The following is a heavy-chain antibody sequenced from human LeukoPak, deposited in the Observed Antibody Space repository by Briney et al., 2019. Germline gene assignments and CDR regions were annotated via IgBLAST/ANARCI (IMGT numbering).Heavy chain of an antibody. CDR1: GFTFGDYG. D-gene: IGHD3-22*01. V-gene: IGHV3-49*03. J-gene: IGHJ4*02. CDR2: IRSKPYGGTT. Sequence: GRSLRLSCTASGFTFGDYGMRWLRQAPGEGLEWVGFIRSKPYGGTTEYAASVKGRFTISRDDSESIAYLQMNSLKTEDTAVYYCTRGDYYDSSGYYLLFDYWGQGTLVTVSS. CDR3: TRGDYYDSSGYYLLFDY.